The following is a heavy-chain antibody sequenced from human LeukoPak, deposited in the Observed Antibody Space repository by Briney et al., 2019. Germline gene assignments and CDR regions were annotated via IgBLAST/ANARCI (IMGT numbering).Heavy chain of an antibody. CDR3: ASRTDSSTGDY. V-gene: IGHV1-18*01. J-gene: IGHJ4*02. CDR2: ISAYNGNT. CDR1: GYTFTSYG. Sequence: ASVTVSCKASGYTFTSYGMSWVRQAPGQGLEWMGWISAYNGNTNYAQKLQGRVTMTTDTSTSTAYMELRGLRSDDTAVYYCASRTDSSTGDYWGQGTLVTVSS. D-gene: IGHD2-2*01.